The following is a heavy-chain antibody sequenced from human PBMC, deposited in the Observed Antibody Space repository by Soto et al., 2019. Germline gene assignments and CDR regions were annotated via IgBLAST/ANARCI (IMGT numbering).Heavy chain of an antibody. CDR1: GFTFGNNA. D-gene: IGHD3-3*01. CDR2: IGASGGRT. CDR3: VKDWSGDKCPCMDV. V-gene: IGHV3-23*01. Sequence: EVQLLESGGGLVQPGGSLRLSCAASGFTFGNNAMTWVRQAPGKGLEWVASIGASGGRTYYADSVKGRFTISRDNSKSTLYLQANTMRADDTAIYYCVKDWSGDKCPCMDVWGQGTRVIVSS. J-gene: IGHJ6*02.